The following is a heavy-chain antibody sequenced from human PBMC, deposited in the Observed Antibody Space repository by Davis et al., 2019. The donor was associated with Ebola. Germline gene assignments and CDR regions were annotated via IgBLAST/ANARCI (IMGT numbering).Heavy chain of an antibody. CDR2: ISNSSSYI. CDR3: ARDYILWFGELLYNYYGRDV. J-gene: IGHJ6*02. V-gene: IGHV3-21*01. Sequence: GESLKISCAASGFTFRSYSMNWVRQAPGKGLEWVSSISNSSSYIYYADSVKGRFTISRDNAKNSLSLQMNSLRAEDTAVYYCARDYILWFGELLYNYYGRDVWGQGTTVTVSS. CDR1: GFTFRSYS. D-gene: IGHD3-10*01.